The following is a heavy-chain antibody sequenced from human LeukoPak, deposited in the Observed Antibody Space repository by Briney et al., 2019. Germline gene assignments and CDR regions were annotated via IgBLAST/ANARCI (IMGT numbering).Heavy chain of an antibody. J-gene: IGHJ4*02. D-gene: IGHD3-22*01. CDR3: ARDFEVYYYDSSGQYYFDY. V-gene: IGHV3-21*01. CDR2: ISSSSSYI. Sequence: EGSLRLSCAASGFTFSSYSMNWVRQAPGKGLEWVSSISSSSSYIYYADSVKGRFTISRDNAKNSLCLQMNSLRAEDTAVYYCARDFEVYYYDSSGQYYFDYWGQGTLVTVSS. CDR1: GFTFSSYS.